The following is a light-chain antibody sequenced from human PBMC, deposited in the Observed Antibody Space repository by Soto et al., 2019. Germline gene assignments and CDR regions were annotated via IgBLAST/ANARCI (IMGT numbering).Light chain of an antibody. V-gene: IGKV3-20*01. CDR2: GAS. CDR3: QDYGSSRT. J-gene: IGKJ1*01. Sequence: VLTHSPGTLSLSPGERATLSCRASQSVSSSYLAWYQQKPGQAPRLLIYGASSRATGIPDRFSGSGSGTDFTLTISRLEPEDFAVYYCQDYGSSRTFGQGTKV. CDR1: QSVSSSY.